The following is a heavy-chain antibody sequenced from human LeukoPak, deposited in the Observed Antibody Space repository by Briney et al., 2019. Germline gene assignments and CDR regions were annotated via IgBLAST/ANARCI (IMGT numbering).Heavy chain of an antibody. D-gene: IGHD6-19*01. CDR2: ISGRAGST. CDR1: GFSLGSYA. V-gene: IGHV3-23*01. Sequence: GGSLRLSCAASGFSLGSYAMSWVRQAPGKGLEWVSAISGRAGSTYYADSVKGRFTISRDNSKNTLYLQMNSLRAEDTAVYYCAIVWGSGWPQFDDWGKGTLVTVSS. J-gene: IGHJ4*02. CDR3: AIVWGSGWPQFDD.